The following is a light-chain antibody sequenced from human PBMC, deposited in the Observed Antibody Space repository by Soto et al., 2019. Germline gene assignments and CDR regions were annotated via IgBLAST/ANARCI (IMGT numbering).Light chain of an antibody. V-gene: IGKV3-11*01. CDR1: QSISSA. J-gene: IGKJ5*01. CDR3: QQRSVWIT. CDR2: DAS. Sequence: EIVLTQSPATLSLSPGERATLSCRASQSISSALAWYQQKHGQAPRLLIYDASNKANGIPARFSGSGSGIDFTLTISSAEPEDFAVYYCQQRSVWITFGQGTRLEIK.